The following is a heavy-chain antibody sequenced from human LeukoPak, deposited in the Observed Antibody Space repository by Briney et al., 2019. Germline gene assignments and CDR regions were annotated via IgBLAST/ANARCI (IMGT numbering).Heavy chain of an antibody. V-gene: IGHV4-59*01. CDR3: ARSDFWSGSIDY. Sequence: SETLSLTCTVSVGSISSYYWSWIRQPPGKGLEWIGYIYYSGSTNYNPSLKSRVTISVDTSKNQFSLKLSSVTAADTAVYYCARSDFWSGSIDYWGQGTLVTVSS. D-gene: IGHD3-3*01. CDR2: IYYSGST. CDR1: VGSISSYY. J-gene: IGHJ4*02.